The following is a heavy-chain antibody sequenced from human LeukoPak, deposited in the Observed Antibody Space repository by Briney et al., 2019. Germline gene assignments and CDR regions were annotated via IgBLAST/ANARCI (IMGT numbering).Heavy chain of an antibody. V-gene: IGHV1-46*01. CDR2: INPTGTTT. Sequence: ASVKVSCKASGYTFINHWMHWVRQAPGQGLEWVGLINPTGTTTLYAQKFQGRITLTRDMSATTDYMELSSLTSEDTAVYYCARDNSVGDIAWWFDPWGQGTLVTISS. CDR3: ARDNSVGDIAWWFDP. CDR1: GYTFINHW. J-gene: IGHJ5*02. D-gene: IGHD1-26*01.